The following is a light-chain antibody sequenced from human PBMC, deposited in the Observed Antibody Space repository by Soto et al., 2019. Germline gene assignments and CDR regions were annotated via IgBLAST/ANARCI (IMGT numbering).Light chain of an antibody. V-gene: IGLV2-23*01. CDR1: SSDVGSYNL. Sequence: QSVLTQPASVSGSPGQSITISCTGTSSDVGSYNLVSWYRQHPGKAPKLMIYEGSKRPSGVSNRFSGSKSGNTASLTISGLQAEDEADYYCCSYAGSSTLVFGGGTK. CDR2: EGS. J-gene: IGLJ2*01. CDR3: CSYAGSSTLV.